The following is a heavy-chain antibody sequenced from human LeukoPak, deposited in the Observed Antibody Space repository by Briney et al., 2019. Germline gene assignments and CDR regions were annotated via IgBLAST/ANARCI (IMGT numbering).Heavy chain of an antibody. CDR3: ARGTGPAGVPAAMRGYYYYGMDV. V-gene: IGHV1-69*04. D-gene: IGHD2-2*01. Sequence: SVKVPCKASGGTFNSYAISWVRHAPGQGLEWMGRIIPILGIANYAQKFQGRVTITADKSTSTAYMELSSLRSEDTAVYYCARGTGPAGVPAAMRGYYYYGMDVWGQGTTVTVSS. CDR2: IIPILGIA. J-gene: IGHJ6*02. CDR1: GGTFNSYA.